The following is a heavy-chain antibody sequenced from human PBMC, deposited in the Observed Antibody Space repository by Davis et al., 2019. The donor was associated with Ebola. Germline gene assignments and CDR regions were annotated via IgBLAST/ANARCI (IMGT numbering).Heavy chain of an antibody. CDR2: IYYSGST. V-gene: IGHV4-39*01. CDR1: GGSISSSSYF. J-gene: IGHJ6*02. CDR3: ARTESSGWYRHYFGMDV. D-gene: IGHD6-19*01. Sequence: MPSETLFLTCTVSGGSISSSSYFWGWIRQPPGKGLEWIGSIYYSGSTYYSPSLKSRVTISVDTSKNQFSLKLTSVTAADAAAYYCARTESSGWYRHYFGMDVWGQGTTVAVSS.